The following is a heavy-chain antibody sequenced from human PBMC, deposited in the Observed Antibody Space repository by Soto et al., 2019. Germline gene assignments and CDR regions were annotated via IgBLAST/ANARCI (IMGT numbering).Heavy chain of an antibody. CDR2: ISYDGSNK. CDR3: ARDNRNLYYFDY. J-gene: IGHJ4*02. V-gene: IGHV3-30-3*01. Sequence: GGSLRLSCAASGFTFSSYAMHWVRQAPGKGLEWVAVISYDGSNKYYADSVKGRFTISRDNSKNTLYLQMNSLRAEDTAVYYCARDNRNLYYFDYWGQGTLVTVSS. D-gene: IGHD1-7*01. CDR1: GFTFSSYA.